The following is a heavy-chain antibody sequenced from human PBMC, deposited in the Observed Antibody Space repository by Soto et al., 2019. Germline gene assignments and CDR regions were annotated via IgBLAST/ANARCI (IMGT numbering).Heavy chain of an antibody. CDR1: GFTFSRYS. J-gene: IGHJ6*03. D-gene: IGHD3-10*01. V-gene: IGHV3-21*01. CDR3: ARDPYYYGSGSYYNEHSYYYYMDV. CDR2: ISSSSSYI. Sequence: EVQVVESGGGLVKAGGSLRLSCEASGFTFSRYSMNWVRQAPGKGLEWVSCISSSSSYIYYADSVKGRFTVSRDNDKNSLYLQMNSLRAEDTAVYYCARDPYYYGSGSYYNEHSYYYYMDVWGKGTPVTVSS.